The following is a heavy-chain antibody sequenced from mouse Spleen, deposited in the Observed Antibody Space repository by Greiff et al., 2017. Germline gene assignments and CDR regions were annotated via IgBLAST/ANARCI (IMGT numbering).Heavy chain of an antibody. CDR2: IWWDDAK. V-gene: IGHV8-8*01. D-gene: IGHD4-1*01. Sequence: QVTLKVSGPGILQPSQTLSLTCSFSGFSLSTFGMGVGWIRQPSGKGLEWLAHIWWDDAKYYNPALKSRPTISKDTSKNQVFLKIANVDTADTATYYCARIEKLGRTLNWYFDVWGTGTTVTGSS. J-gene: IGHJ1*03. CDR3: ARIEKLGRTLNWYFDV. CDR1: GFSLSTFGMG.